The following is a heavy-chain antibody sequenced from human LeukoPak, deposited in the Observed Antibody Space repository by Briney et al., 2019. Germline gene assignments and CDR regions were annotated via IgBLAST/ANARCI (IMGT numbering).Heavy chain of an antibody. D-gene: IGHD2-15*01. CDR1: GFTFSSYA. Sequence: GGSLRLSCTASGFTFSSYAMSWVRQAPGKGLEWVSAISGSGGSTYYADSVKGRFTISRDNSKNTLYLQMNSLRAEDTAVYYCAGGPDIVVVVAAFDYWGQGTLVTVSS. CDR3: AGGPDIVVVVAAFDY. CDR2: ISGSGGST. J-gene: IGHJ4*02. V-gene: IGHV3-23*01.